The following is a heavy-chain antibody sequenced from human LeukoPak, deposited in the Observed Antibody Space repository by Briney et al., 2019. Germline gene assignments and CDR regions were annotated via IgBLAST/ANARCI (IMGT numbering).Heavy chain of an antibody. CDR3: AKDSGKYSDDY. CDR1: GFTFSNYA. J-gene: IGHJ4*02. D-gene: IGHD1-26*01. V-gene: IGHV3-23*01. CDR2: IGAGAEST. Sequence: QPGGSLTLSCDSSGFTFSNYAMSWFRQAPGKGLEWVSSIGAGAESTYYAASVKGRFTVSRDNSENTLYLQMNSLRADDTAIYYCAKDSGKYSDDYWGQGTLVTVS.